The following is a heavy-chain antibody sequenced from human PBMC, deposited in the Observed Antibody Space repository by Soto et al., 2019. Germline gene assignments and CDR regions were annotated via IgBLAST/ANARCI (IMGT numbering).Heavy chain of an antibody. Sequence: KTSETLSLTCAVYGGSFSGYYWSWIRQPPGKGLEWIGEINHSGSTNYNPSLKSRVTISVDTSKNQFSLKLSSVTAADTAVYYCARQVPAAIRLGWFDPWGQGTLVTVSS. D-gene: IGHD2-2*02. V-gene: IGHV4-34*01. CDR1: GGSFSGYY. CDR2: INHSGST. CDR3: ARQVPAAIRLGWFDP. J-gene: IGHJ5*02.